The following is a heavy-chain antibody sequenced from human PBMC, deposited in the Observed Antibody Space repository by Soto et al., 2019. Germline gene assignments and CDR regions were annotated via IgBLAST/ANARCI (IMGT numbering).Heavy chain of an antibody. Sequence: LSRTCAVYGGSFSGYYWSWIRHPPGKGLEWIGEINHSGSTNYNPSLKSRVTISVDTSKNQFSLKLSSVTAADTAVYYCARVGIAAAATKPYNWFDPWGQGTLVTVSS. CDR3: ARVGIAAAATKPYNWFDP. CDR1: GGSFSGYY. D-gene: IGHD6-13*01. V-gene: IGHV4-34*01. J-gene: IGHJ5*02. CDR2: INHSGST.